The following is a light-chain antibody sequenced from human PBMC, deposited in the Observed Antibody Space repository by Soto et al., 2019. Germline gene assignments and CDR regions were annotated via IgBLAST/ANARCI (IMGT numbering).Light chain of an antibody. CDR1: QGISTY. CDR2: AAA. Sequence: IQLTQSPSSLSASVGDRVTIACRASQGISTYLAWYQQKPGKAPKLLIYAAATLQRGVPSRFSGSGSGPDFTLTISSLQPEDFATYYCQHLNSYPRTFGQGTKVEIK. V-gene: IGKV1-9*01. J-gene: IGKJ1*01. CDR3: QHLNSYPRT.